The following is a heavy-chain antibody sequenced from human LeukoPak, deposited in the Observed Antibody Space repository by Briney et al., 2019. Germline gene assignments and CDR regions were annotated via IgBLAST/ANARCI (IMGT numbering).Heavy chain of an antibody. D-gene: IGHD1-26*01. CDR2: IRTDGTVT. CDR1: GFSFSSFW. Sequence: GESLRLSCSGSGFSFSSFWMHWIRQVPGKGLEWVSRIRTDGTVTTYADSVKGRFTISRDNSKKTMYLQMNSLRPDDTAIYYSVADSGGRSGGDYWGQGAPVTVSS. CDR3: VADSGGRSGGDY. J-gene: IGHJ4*02. V-gene: IGHV3-74*01.